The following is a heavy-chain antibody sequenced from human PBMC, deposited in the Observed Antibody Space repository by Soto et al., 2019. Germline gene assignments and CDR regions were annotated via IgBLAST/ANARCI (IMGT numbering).Heavy chain of an antibody. CDR3: ARDPGPHGIAVAFYGMDV. V-gene: IGHV3-21*01. Sequence: PGGPLRLSCAASGFTFSSYSMNWVRQAPGKGLEWVSSISSSSSYIYYADSVKGRFTISRDNAKNSLYRQMNSLRAEDTAVYYCARDPGPHGIAVAFYGMDVWGQGTTVTVSS. CDR1: GFTFSSYS. J-gene: IGHJ6*02. CDR2: ISSSSSYI. D-gene: IGHD6-19*01.